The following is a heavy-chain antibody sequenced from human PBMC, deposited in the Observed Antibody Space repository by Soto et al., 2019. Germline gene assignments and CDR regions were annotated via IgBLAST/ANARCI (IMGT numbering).Heavy chain of an antibody. V-gene: IGHV4-4*02. CDR1: GGSISDNW. D-gene: IGHD6-6*01. CDR3: ARHVAEARTRGFDY. J-gene: IGHJ4*02. CDR2: IYHSGTT. Sequence: QVQLQEQGPGLVRPSGTLSLTCAVSGGSISDNWWSWVRQPPGKGLEWIGEIYHSGTTNYNPSLKCRVTILVDKSASQISLTLNSVTAADTAVYYCARHVAEARTRGFDYWGQGTLVTVSS.